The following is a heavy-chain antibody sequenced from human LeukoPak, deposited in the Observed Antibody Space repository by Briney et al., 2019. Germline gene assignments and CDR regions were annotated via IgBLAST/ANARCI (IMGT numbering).Heavy chain of an antibody. CDR1: GGSFSGYY. J-gene: IGHJ4*02. V-gene: IGHV4-34*01. Sequence: SETLSLTCAVYGGSFSGYYWSWLRQPPGKGLEWIGEINHSGSTIYNPSLTSRVTISVYTSKNQFSLNLNSVTAADTAVYYCARGGSSCTNGVCYTVEGVFYPRYFDYWGQGTLVTVSS. CDR2: INHSGST. CDR3: ARGGSSCTNGVCYTVEGVFYPRYFDY. D-gene: IGHD2-8*01.